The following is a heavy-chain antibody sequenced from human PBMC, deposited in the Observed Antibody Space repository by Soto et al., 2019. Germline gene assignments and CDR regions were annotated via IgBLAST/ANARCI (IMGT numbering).Heavy chain of an antibody. J-gene: IGHJ4*02. CDR3: ARDQGWNYVTPGDY. Sequence: ASVKVSCKASGYTFTSYCLRWVRQAPGQGLELMGWISAYNGNTNYAQKLQGRVTMTPDTSTSTAYMELRSLRSDDTAVYYCARDQGWNYVTPGDYWGQGTLVTVSS. D-gene: IGHD1-7*01. CDR2: ISAYNGNT. CDR1: GYTFTSYC. V-gene: IGHV1-18*01.